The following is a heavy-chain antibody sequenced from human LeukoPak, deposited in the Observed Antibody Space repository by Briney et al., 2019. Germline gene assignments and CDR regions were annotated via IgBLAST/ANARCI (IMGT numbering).Heavy chain of an antibody. D-gene: IGHD1-26*01. CDR1: GFTFRTYW. Sequence: GGSLRLSCAAPGFTFRTYWMSWIRQAPGKGPEWVADINQDGSEEYYVQSVKGRFTVSRDNAQNAVFLQMTNLRADDTAVYYCARWKMELQRNAFDFWGQGTVVTVSS. J-gene: IGHJ3*01. CDR3: ARWKMELQRNAFDF. CDR2: INQDGSEE. V-gene: IGHV3-7*01.